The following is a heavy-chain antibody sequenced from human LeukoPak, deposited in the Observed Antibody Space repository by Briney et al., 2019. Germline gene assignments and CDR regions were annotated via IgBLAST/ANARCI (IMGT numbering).Heavy chain of an antibody. CDR1: GFTFSSYS. D-gene: IGHD5-12*01. CDR2: ISSSSSII. CDR3: ARRVATPPFDY. V-gene: IGHV3-48*01. Sequence: GGSLRLSCAASGFTFSSYSMNWVRQAPGKGLEWISYISSSSSIIYYADSVKGRFTISRDNAKNSLYLQMNSLRAEDTAVYYCARRVATPPFDYWGQGTLVTVSS. J-gene: IGHJ4*02.